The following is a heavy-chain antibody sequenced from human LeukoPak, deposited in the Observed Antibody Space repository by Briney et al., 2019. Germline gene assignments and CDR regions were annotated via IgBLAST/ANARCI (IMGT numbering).Heavy chain of an antibody. J-gene: IGHJ4*02. V-gene: IGHV4-34*01. D-gene: IGHD2/OR15-2a*01. CDR1: GGSFSGYY. CDR3: ARRSAIGTFDY. Sequence: SETLSLTCAVYGGSFSGYYWSWVRQPPGKGLEWIGEINHSGSTNYNPSLKSRVTISVDTSKNQFSLKLTSVTAADTAVYYCARRSAIGTFDYWGQGTLVTVSS. CDR2: INHSGST.